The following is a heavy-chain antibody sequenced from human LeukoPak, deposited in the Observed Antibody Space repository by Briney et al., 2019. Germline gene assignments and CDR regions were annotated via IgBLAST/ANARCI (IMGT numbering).Heavy chain of an antibody. J-gene: IGHJ4*02. Sequence: PGRSLRLSCAASGFTFSYYGMHWVRQAPGKGLEWVSVIWYDGSNEYYADSVKGRFTISRDNSKNTLYLLMDSLRAEDTAVYYCARASTSGWYLSDYWGQGTLVTLSS. CDR1: GFTFSYYG. V-gene: IGHV3-33*01. CDR2: IWYDGSNE. CDR3: ARASTSGWYLSDY. D-gene: IGHD6-19*01.